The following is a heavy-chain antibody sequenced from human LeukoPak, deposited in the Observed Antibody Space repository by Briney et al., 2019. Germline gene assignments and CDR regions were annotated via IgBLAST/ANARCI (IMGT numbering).Heavy chain of an antibody. V-gene: IGHV3-23*01. CDR1: GFTFSSHS. J-gene: IGHJ4*02. CDR2: ISPSGDTT. Sequence: PGGSLRLSCAASGFTFSSHSMSWVRHAPGEGLEWVSAISPSGDTTSYPDSVKGRFTISRDNSRNTVYLQMNRLTAEDTAIYYCARRLQVAGRTDFFDYWGQGTLVTVSS. CDR3: ARRLQVAGRTDFFDY. D-gene: IGHD2-15*01.